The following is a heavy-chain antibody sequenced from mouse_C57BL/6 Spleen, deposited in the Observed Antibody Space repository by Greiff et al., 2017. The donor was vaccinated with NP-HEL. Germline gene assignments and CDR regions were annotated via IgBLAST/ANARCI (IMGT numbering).Heavy chain of an antibody. J-gene: IGHJ4*01. CDR1: GFTFSDYG. D-gene: IGHD2-12*01. CDR2: ISSGSSTI. CDR3: ARPIYYSLYAMDY. V-gene: IGHV5-17*01. Sequence: EVKLVESGGGLVKPGGSLKLSCAASGFTFSDYGMHWVRQAPEKGLEWVAYISSGSSTIYYADTVKGRFTISRDNAKNTLFLQMTRLRSEDTAMYYCARPIYYSLYAMDYWGQGTSVTVSS.